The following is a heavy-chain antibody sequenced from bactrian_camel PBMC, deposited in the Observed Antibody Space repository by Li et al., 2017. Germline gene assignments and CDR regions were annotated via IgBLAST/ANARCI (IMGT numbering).Heavy chain of an antibody. D-gene: IGHD1*01. CDR3: AFDYIRCAGPTAAPLDPAYNY. CDR2: ISPVDMV. J-gene: IGHJ4*01. CDR1: GFPQNRVA. V-gene: IGHV3S55*01. Sequence: HVQLVESGGGSVQAGGSLRLSCVASGFPQNRVAMVWFRQAPGKEREGVAGISPVDMVDYADSVKGRFTISQDKNKNALVLQMNDLKPEDTAMYYCAFDYIRCAGPTAAPLDPAYNYWGQGTQVTVSS.